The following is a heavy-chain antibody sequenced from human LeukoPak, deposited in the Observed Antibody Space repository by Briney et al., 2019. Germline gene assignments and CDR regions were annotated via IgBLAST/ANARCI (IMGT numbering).Heavy chain of an antibody. J-gene: IGHJ4*02. D-gene: IGHD5-18*01. CDR3: ASSGYSYGSPFDY. V-gene: IGHV4-59*01. CDR2: IYYSGST. Sequence: PSETLSLTCTVSGGSISSYYWSWVRQPPGKGLEWIGYIYYSGSTNYNPSLKSRVTISVDPSKNQFSLKLSSVTAADTAVYYCASSGYSYGSPFDYWGQGTLVTVSS. CDR1: GGSISSYY.